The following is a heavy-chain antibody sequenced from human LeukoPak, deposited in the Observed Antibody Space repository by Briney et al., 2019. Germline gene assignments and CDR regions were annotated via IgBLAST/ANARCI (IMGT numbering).Heavy chain of an antibody. D-gene: IGHD3-22*01. V-gene: IGHV4-38-2*01. CDR1: GYSISSGYY. CDR2: IYHSGST. CDR3: ARRNYYYDSSAYAFDI. Sequence: SETLSLTCAVSGYSISSGYYWGWIRQPPGKGLGWIGSIYHSGSTYYNPSLKSRVTISVDTSKNQFSLKLSSVTAADTAVYYCARRNYYYDSSAYAFDIWGQGTMVTVSS. J-gene: IGHJ3*02.